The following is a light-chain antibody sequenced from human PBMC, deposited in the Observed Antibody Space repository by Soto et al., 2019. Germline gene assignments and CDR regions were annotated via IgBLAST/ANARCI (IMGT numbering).Light chain of an antibody. J-gene: IGKJ4*01. CDR3: QQYDNLPLT. Sequence: DIQMTQSKSSLSASVGDRVTITCQASQDIKNYLNWYQQKSGKAPKLLIYDASDLETGVPSRFSGSGSGTDFTFTINSLQPEDIATYYCQQYDNLPLTFGGGTKVDI. V-gene: IGKV1-33*01. CDR2: DAS. CDR1: QDIKNY.